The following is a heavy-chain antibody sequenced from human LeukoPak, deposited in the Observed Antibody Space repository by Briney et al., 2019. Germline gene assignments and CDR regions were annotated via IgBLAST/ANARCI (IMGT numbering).Heavy chain of an antibody. CDR3: ARDPSGYSSSWRHFDY. D-gene: IGHD6-13*01. CDR1: GFTFSSYS. J-gene: IGHJ4*02. CDR2: ISSSSSYI. Sequence: GGSLRLSCAASGFTFSSYSMNWVRQAPGKGLEWVSSISSSSSYIYYADSVKGRFTISRDNAKNSLYLQMNSLRAEDTAVYYCARDPSGYSSSWRHFDYWGQGTLVTVSS. V-gene: IGHV3-21*01.